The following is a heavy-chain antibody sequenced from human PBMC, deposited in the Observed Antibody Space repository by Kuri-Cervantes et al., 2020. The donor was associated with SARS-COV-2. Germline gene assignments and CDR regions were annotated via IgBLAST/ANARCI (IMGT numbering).Heavy chain of an antibody. CDR2: ISSSGSTI. CDR1: GFTFSSYE. Sequence: GGSLRLSCAASGFTFSSYEMNWVRQAPGKGLEWVSYISSSGSTIYYADSVKGRFTISRDNAKNSLYLQMNSLRAEDTAVYYCAKVRQQLVPDWFDPCGQGTLVTVSS. CDR3: AKVRQQLVPDWFDP. V-gene: IGHV3-48*03. J-gene: IGHJ5*02. D-gene: IGHD6-13*01.